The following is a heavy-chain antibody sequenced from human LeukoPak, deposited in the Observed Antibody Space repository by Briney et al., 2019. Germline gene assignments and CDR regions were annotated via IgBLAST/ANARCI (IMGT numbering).Heavy chain of an antibody. CDR3: ARDFGSGVFDP. CDR2: FNPIFGSA. J-gene: IGHJ5*02. Sequence: GASVKVSCKASGDSFRTYGITWVRQAPGEGLEWVGGFNPIFGSAQYAQKFQGRVTITMDVSARTVYMELSSLRSEDTTIYYCARDFGSGVFDPWGQGTLSPSP. V-gene: IGHV1-69*05. CDR1: GDSFRTYG. D-gene: IGHD3-10*01.